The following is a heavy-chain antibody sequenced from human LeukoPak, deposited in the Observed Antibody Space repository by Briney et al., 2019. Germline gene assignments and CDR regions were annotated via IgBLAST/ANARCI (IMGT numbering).Heavy chain of an antibody. Sequence: GGSLRLSCAASGFTVSSNYMSWVRQAPGKGLEWVSVIYSGGSTYYADSVKGRFTISRDNSKNTLYLQLNSLRAEDTAVYYCANEGPTRGADVFDIWGQGTMVTVSS. CDR2: IYSGGST. D-gene: IGHD3-10*01. V-gene: IGHV3-66*01. CDR3: ANEGPTRGADVFDI. CDR1: GFTVSSNY. J-gene: IGHJ3*02.